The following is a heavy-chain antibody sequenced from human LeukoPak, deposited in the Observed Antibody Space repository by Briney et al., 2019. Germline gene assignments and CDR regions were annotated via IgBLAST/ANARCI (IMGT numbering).Heavy chain of an antibody. J-gene: IGHJ4*02. V-gene: IGHV7-4-1*02. CDR2: INTNTGNP. Sequence: ASVEVSCKASGYTFTSYAMNWVRQAPGQGLEWMGWINTNTGNPTYAQGFTGRFVFSLDISVSTAYLQISSLKAEDTAGYYCARGWITMVRAPGYWGQGTLVTVSS. CDR3: ARGWITMVRAPGY. CDR1: GYTFTSYA. D-gene: IGHD3-10*01.